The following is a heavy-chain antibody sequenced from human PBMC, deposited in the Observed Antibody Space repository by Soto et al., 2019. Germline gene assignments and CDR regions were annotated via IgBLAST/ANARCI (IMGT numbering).Heavy chain of an antibody. Sequence: PSETLSLTCTVSGGSITPFYWSWIRQPPGRGLEWLGYIYYSGTTNYNPSLKSRVTILVDTSQNQFSLKLSSVTAADTAVYYCAKSYTSSWYLSSWGQGTLVTVSS. V-gene: IGHV4-59*01. CDR2: IYYSGTT. D-gene: IGHD6-13*01. CDR3: AKSYTSSWYLSS. CDR1: GGSITPFY. J-gene: IGHJ5*02.